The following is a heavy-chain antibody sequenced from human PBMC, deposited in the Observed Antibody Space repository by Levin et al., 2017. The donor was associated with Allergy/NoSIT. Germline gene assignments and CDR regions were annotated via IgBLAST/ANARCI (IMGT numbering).Heavy chain of an antibody. Sequence: SETLSLTCTVSGCSISSSSYYWGWLRQPPGKGLEWIVSIYYSGSTYYNPALKSRVTISVDTSKNQFSLKLSSVTAADTAVYYCARLAIRDFDYWGQGTLVTVSS. CDR2: IYYSGST. CDR3: ARLAIRDFDY. J-gene: IGHJ4*02. D-gene: IGHD2-21*01. CDR1: GCSISSSSYY. V-gene: IGHV4-39*01.